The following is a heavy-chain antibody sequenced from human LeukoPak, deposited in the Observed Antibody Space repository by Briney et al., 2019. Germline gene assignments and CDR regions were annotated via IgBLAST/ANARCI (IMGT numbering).Heavy chain of an antibody. CDR3: ARGGSPPEALGDAFDI. J-gene: IGHJ3*02. CDR2: IKGDGSSA. CDR1: GLTFSTYW. Sequence: GGSLRLSCAASGLTFSTYWMHWVRQAPGKGLVWVSFIKGDGSSATYADSVKGRFTISRDNAKNTLYLQMNSLRAEDTAVYYCARGGSPPEALGDAFDIWGQGTMVTVSS. D-gene: IGHD1-26*01. V-gene: IGHV3-74*01.